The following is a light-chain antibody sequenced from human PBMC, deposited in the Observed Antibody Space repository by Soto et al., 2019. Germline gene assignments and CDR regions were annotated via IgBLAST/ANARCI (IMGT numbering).Light chain of an antibody. CDR2: GAS. J-gene: IGKJ5*01. V-gene: IGKV3D-15*01. CDR3: QQYNNWPPIT. Sequence: EIVLTQSPGTLSLSPGERATLSCRASQSVSSSYLAWYRQKPGQAPSLLIYGASSRATGIPARFSGSGSGTEFTLTISSLQSGDFAVYYCQQYNNWPPITFGQGTRLEIK. CDR1: QSVSSSY.